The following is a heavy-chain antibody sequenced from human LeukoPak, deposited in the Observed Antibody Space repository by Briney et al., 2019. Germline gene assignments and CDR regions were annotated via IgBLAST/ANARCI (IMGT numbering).Heavy chain of an antibody. CDR2: IYYSGST. CDR1: GGSISSYY. CDR3: AREDGPSGTIDY. V-gene: IGHV4-59*01. D-gene: IGHD1-26*01. Sequence: SETLSLTCTVSGGSISSYYWSWLRQPPGKGLEWIGYIYYSGSTNYNPSLKSRVTISVDTSKNQFSLKLSSVTAADTAVYYCAREDGPSGTIDYWGQGTLVTVSS. J-gene: IGHJ4*02.